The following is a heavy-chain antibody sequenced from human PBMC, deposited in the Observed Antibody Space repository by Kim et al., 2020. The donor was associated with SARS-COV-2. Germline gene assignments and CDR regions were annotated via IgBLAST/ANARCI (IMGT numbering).Heavy chain of an antibody. Sequence: VKSRITINPDTSQNQFSLQLNSVTPEDTAMYYCARAVGVSSGWYYYFDYWGQGTLVTVSS. J-gene: IGHJ4*02. D-gene: IGHD6-19*01. V-gene: IGHV6-1*01. CDR3: ARAVGVSSGWYYYFDY.